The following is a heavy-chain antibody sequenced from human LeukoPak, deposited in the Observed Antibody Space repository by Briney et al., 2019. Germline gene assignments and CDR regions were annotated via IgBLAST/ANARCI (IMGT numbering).Heavy chain of an antibody. V-gene: IGHV4-34*01. CDR1: GGSFSGYY. D-gene: IGHD3-22*01. CDR2: INHSGST. CDR3: ARWNYYDSSGYYFYYLDYFDY. J-gene: IGHJ4*02. Sequence: SETLSLTCAVYGGSFSGYYWSWIRQPPGKGLEWIGEINHSGSTNYNPSLKSRVTISVDTSKNQFSLKLSSVTAADTAVYYSARWNYYDSSGYYFYYLDYFDYWGQGTLVTVSS.